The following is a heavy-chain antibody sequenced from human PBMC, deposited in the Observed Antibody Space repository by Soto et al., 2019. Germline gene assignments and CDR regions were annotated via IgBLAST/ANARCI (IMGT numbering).Heavy chain of an antibody. D-gene: IGHD3-22*01. J-gene: IGHJ4*02. CDR2: IIPIFGTA. CDR3: ARVSDLYYDSSGYYPYFDY. V-gene: IGHV1-69*13. CDR1: GGTFSSYA. Sequence: SVKVSCKASGGTFSSYAISWVRQAPGQGLEWMGGIIPIFGTANYAQKFQGRVTITADESTSTAYMELSSLRSEDTAVYYCARVSDLYYDSSGYYPYFDYWGQGTLVTVSS.